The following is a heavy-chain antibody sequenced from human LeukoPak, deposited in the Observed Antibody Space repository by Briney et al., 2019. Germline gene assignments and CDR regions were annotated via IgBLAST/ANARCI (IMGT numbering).Heavy chain of an antibody. D-gene: IGHD2-2*02. V-gene: IGHV3-15*01. Sequence: GGSLKLSCAASGFTFSSYSMNWVRQAPGKGLEWVGRIKSKTDGRTTDYPAPVKGRFTISRDDSKNTLYLQMNSLKTEDTAVYYCTTDRPLYCSSTSCYIPWGNYFDYWGQGTLVTVSS. CDR3: TTDRPLYCSSTSCYIPWGNYFDY. CDR1: GFTFSSYS. CDR2: IKSKTDGRTT. J-gene: IGHJ4*02.